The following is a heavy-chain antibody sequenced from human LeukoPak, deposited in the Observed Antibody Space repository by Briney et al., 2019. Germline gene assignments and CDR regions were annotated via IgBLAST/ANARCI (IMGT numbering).Heavy chain of an antibody. Sequence: PGGSLRLSCAASRFTVSSNYMSWVRQAPGKGLEWVSVIYSGGSTYYADSVKGRFTISRDNSKNTLYLQTKSLRAEDTAVYYCARERNLEIAVAGTIFNYWGQGALVIVSS. CDR2: IYSGGST. V-gene: IGHV3-66*01. CDR3: ARERNLEIAVAGTIFNY. J-gene: IGHJ4*02. D-gene: IGHD6-19*01. CDR1: RFTVSSNY.